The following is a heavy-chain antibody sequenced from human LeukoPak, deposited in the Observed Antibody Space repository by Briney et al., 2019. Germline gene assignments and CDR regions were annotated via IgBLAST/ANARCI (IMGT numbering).Heavy chain of an antibody. Sequence: ASVKVSCKASGYTFTSYAMHWVRQAPGQRLEWMGWINAGNGNTKYSQKFQGRVTMTEDTSTDTAYMELSSLRSEDTAVYYCATTPPTRITIFGVVIPRYFQHWGQGTLVTVSS. CDR1: GYTFTSYA. J-gene: IGHJ1*01. CDR2: INAGNGNT. V-gene: IGHV1-3*01. D-gene: IGHD3-3*01. CDR3: ATTPPTRITIFGVVIPRYFQH.